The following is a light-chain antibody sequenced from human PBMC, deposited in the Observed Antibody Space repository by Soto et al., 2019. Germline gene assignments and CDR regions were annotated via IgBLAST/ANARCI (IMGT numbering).Light chain of an antibody. CDR2: GLT. V-gene: IGLV2-14*01. CDR1: TIDIGAYNY. CDR3: SSYTTSLTVV. J-gene: IGLJ3*02. Sequence: QSALTQPAPLSGSPGNPTTISSTGTTIDIGAYNYVSWYQQHPGKAPKLLIYGLTNRPSGVSNRFSGSKSGNTASLTISGLQAEDDADYYCSSYTTSLTVVFGGGTQLTVL.